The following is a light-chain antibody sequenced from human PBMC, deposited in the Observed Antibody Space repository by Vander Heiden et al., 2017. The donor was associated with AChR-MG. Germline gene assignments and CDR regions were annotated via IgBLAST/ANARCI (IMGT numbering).Light chain of an antibody. CDR1: QAISNY. V-gene: IGKV1-33*01. J-gene: IGKJ4*01. CDR3: QQYDSLPVT. Sequence: DIQMTQSPSSLSASVGDRVTITCQASQAISNYLNWYQQKPGKAHKLLIYDAANLETGVPSRFSGSGSGTFFAFTITSLQPEDIATYYCQQYDSLPVTFGGGTKVEIK. CDR2: DAA.